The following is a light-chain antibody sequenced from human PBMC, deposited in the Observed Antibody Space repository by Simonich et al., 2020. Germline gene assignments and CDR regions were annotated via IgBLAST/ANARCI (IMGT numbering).Light chain of an antibody. CDR3: QQYDNLPFT. CDR1: QDISNY. Sequence: DIQMTQSPSSLSASVGDRVNITCQASQDISNYLNWYQQKPGKAPKLLIYDASNLETGGPSRFSGSGSGTDFTFTISSLQPEDIATYYCQQYDNLPFTFGPGTKVDIK. V-gene: IGKV1-33*01. J-gene: IGKJ3*01. CDR2: DAS.